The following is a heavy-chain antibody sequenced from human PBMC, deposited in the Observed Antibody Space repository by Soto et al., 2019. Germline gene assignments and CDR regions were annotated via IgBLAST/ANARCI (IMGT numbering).Heavy chain of an antibody. CDR2: INHSGST. D-gene: IGHD2-21*02. V-gene: IGHV4-34*01. CDR3: ARHPSDFWFDP. Sequence: SETLSLTCAFYGGSFSGYYWTWIRQPPGTGLEWIGEINHSGSTNYNPSLKSRVTVSVDTSKNQFSLKLSSVTAADTAVYYCARHPSDFWFDPWGQGTLVTVSS. CDR1: GGSFSGYY. J-gene: IGHJ5*02.